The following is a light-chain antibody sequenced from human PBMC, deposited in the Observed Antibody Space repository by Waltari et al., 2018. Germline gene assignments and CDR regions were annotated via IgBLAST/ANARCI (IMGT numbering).Light chain of an antibody. J-gene: IGLJ1*01. CDR3: SSYTGSITLV. CDR2: DVI. Sequence: QSALTQPASVSGSPGQSITISCTGTGSDVGGYNYVSWYQQHPGKAPKLMIYDVINRPSGVSHRFSGSKSGNTAFLTISGLQADDEADYYCSSYTGSITLVFGSGTKVTVL. V-gene: IGLV2-14*03. CDR1: GSDVGGYNY.